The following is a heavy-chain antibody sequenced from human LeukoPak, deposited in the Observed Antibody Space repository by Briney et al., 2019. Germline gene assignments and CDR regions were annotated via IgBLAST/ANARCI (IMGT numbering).Heavy chain of an antibody. V-gene: IGHV4-31*03. CDR2: IYYSGST. CDR1: GGSISSGGYY. J-gene: IGHJ5*02. Sequence: PSQTLSLTCTVSGGSISSGGYYWSWIRQHPGKGLEWIGYIYYSGSTYYNPPLKSRVTISVDTSKNQFSLKLSSVTAADTAVYYCARDRYDILTGTSLGSDPWGQGTLVTVSS. D-gene: IGHD3-9*01. CDR3: ARDRYDILTGTSLGSDP.